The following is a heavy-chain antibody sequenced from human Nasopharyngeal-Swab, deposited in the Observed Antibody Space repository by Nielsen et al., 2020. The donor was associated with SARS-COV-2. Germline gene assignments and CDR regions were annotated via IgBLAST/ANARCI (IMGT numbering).Heavy chain of an antibody. J-gene: IGHJ4*02. CDR2: ISAYNGNT. CDR1: GYTFTSYG. V-gene: IGHV1-18*01. D-gene: IGHD3-10*01. CDR3: ARVGAMVRGVIIPNPIDY. Sequence: ASVKVSCKASGYTFTSYGISWVRQAPGQGLEWMGWISAYNGNTNYAQKLQGRVTMTTDTSTSTAYMELRSLRSDDTAAYYCARVGAMVRGVIIPNPIDYWGQGTLVTVSS.